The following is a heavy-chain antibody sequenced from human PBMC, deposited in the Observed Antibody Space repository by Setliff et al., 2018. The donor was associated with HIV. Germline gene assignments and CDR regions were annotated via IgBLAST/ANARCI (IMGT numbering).Heavy chain of an antibody. CDR1: GGPITSNTYF. D-gene: IGHD6-19*01. CDR2: IYHSGNT. V-gene: IGHV4-39*01. CDR3: ARRRGQKATGWYYCDF. Sequence: PSETLSLTCSVSGGPITSNTYFWDWIRQAPGKGLEWIGSIYHSGNTYYNPSLKSRVSISVDTSKRQFSLKLTSVTAGDSALYYCARRRGQKATGWYYCDFWGQGALVTVSS. J-gene: IGHJ4*02.